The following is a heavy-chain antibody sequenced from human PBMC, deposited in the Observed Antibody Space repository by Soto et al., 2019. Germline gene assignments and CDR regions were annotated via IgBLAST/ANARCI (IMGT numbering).Heavy chain of an antibody. V-gene: IGHV1-69*08. Sequence: QVQLVQSGAEVKKPGSSVKVTCKASGGTFSSHTINWVRQAPGQGIEWMGRIIPILGITNYAQRFQGRVTIIADKFTSTAYMELSSLRTEDTAVYYCAKDGGSGDDYYYYDMDVWGQGTTVTVCS. J-gene: IGHJ6*02. CDR2: IIPILGIT. CDR3: AKDGGSGDDYYYYDMDV. D-gene: IGHD1-26*01. CDR1: GGTFSSHT.